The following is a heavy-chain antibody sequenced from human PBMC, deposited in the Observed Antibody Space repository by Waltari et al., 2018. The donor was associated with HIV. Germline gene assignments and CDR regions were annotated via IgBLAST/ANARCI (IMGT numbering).Heavy chain of an antibody. J-gene: IGHJ4*02. CDR2: VSYDGSNK. CDR3: AKDDVYYGSGSYYPY. Sequence: QVQLVESGGGVVQPGKSLRLSCAASGFIFSSCGMHWVRQAPGKGLEWVAVVSYDGSNKYYGDSVKGRFTISRDNSKNTLYLQMNSLRPEDTAVYYCAKDDVYYGSGSYYPYWGQGALVTVSS. CDR1: GFIFSSCG. D-gene: IGHD3-10*01. V-gene: IGHV3-30*18.